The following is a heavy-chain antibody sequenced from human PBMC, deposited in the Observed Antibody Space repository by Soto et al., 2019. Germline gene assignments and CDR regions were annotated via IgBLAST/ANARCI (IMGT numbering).Heavy chain of an antibody. J-gene: IGHJ4*02. Sequence: GGSLRLSCAASGFNVSRKYMNWVRQAPGKGLEWVSVIYTTGSTYYADSVRGRFTISRDNSENTLYLQMNSLRAEDTAVYYCARASPPDDYGDYDYFDSWGQGTLVTVSS. V-gene: IGHV3-53*01. CDR1: GFNVSRKY. D-gene: IGHD4-17*01. CDR3: ARASPPDDYGDYDYFDS. CDR2: IYTTGST.